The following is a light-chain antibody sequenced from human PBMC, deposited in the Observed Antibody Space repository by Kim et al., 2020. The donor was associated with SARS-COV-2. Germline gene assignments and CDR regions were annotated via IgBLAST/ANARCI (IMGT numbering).Light chain of an antibody. CDR2: DVS. J-gene: IGLJ2*01. Sequence: GQSITISCTGTSSVVGGYNYVSWYQQHPGKAPKLMIYDVSKRPSGVPDRFSGSKSGNTASLTISGLQAEDEADYYCCSYAGSYRVVFGGGTQLTVL. V-gene: IGLV2-11*01. CDR3: CSYAGSYRVV. CDR1: SSVVGGYNY.